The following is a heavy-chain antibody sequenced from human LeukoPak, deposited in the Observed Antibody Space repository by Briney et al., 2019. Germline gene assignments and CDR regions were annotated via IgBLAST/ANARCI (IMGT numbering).Heavy chain of an antibody. Sequence: TSETLSLTCAVYGGSFSGYYWSWIRQPPGKGLEWIGEINHSGSTNYNPSLKSRVTTSVDTSKNQFSLKLSSVTAADTAVYYCARGRSGSYYVIWGQGTMVTVSS. V-gene: IGHV4-34*01. CDR2: INHSGST. J-gene: IGHJ3*02. CDR1: GGSFSGYY. CDR3: ARGRSGSYYVI. D-gene: IGHD1-26*01.